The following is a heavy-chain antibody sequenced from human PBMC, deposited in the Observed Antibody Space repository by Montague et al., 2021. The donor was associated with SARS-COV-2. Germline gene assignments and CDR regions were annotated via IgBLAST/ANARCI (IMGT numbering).Heavy chain of an antibody. J-gene: IGHJ6*03. D-gene: IGHD3-10*01. Sequence: SETRSLTCAVHGGSFSTYSWNWIRQPPGKGLEWIGEIHHGGSTNYNPSLKSRVTISADTSKNQFSLKLTSVAAADTAVYYCARLGDGVVPSPILGVGPYYSYYYIDVWGKGTTVTVSS. V-gene: IGHV4-34*01. CDR2: IHHGGST. CDR1: GGSFSTYS. CDR3: ARLGDGVVPSPILGVGPYYSYYYIDV.